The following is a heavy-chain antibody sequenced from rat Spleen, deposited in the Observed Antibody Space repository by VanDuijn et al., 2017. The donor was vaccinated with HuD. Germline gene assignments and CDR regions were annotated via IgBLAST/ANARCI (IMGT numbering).Heavy chain of an antibody. CDR2: IWSTGGT. D-gene: IGHD1-11*01. J-gene: IGHJ3*01. V-gene: IGHV2-41*01. Sequence: QVQLKESGPGLVQPSLTLSRTGTVAGFSLTSYNLDWFRQPPGKGLEWMGVIWSTGGTWYNSALNARLSISRDTSKSQVFLQMNSLQTDDTAIYFCARSYGGYTQHWFAYWGQGTLVTVSS. CDR3: ARSYGGYTQHWFAY. CDR1: GFSLTSYN.